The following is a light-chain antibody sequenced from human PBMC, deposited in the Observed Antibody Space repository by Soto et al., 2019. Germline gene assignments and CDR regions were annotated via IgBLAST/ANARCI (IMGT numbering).Light chain of an antibody. CDR2: GIN. CDR3: QSFDSSLSGWV. Sequence: QAVLTQPPSVSGAPGQRVTISCTGSSSNIGAGYDVNWYQQLPGTAPKLLMYGINNRPSGVPDRFSGSKSGTSTSLTITGLQAEDEADYYCQSFDSSLSGWVFGGGTKVTVL. CDR1: SSNIGAGYD. J-gene: IGLJ3*02. V-gene: IGLV1-40*01.